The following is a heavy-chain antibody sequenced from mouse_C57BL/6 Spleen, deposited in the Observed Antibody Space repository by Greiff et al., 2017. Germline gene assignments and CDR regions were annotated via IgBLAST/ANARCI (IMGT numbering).Heavy chain of an antibody. CDR2: IDPENGDT. CDR1: GFNIKDDY. CDR3: TTSDITTVVATKYYAMDY. Sequence: EVKLMESGAELVRPGASVKLSCTASGFNIKDDYMHWVKQRPEQGLEWIGWIDPENGDTEYASKFQGKATITADTSSNTAYLQLSSLTSEDTAVYYCTTSDITTVVATKYYAMDYWGQGTSVTVSS. V-gene: IGHV14-4*01. J-gene: IGHJ4*01. D-gene: IGHD1-1*01.